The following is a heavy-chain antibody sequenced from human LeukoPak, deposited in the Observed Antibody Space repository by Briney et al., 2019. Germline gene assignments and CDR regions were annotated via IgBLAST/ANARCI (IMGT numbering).Heavy chain of an antibody. CDR2: IYHSGST. CDR3: ARVALCYYDSSGYRYKKSSFDY. V-gene: IGHV4-4*02. Sequence: SETLSLTCAVSGGSISSSNWWSWVRQPPGKGLEWIGEIYHSGSTNYNPSLKSRVTISVDTSKNQFSLKLSSVTAADTAVYYCARVALCYYDSSGYRYKKSSFDYWGQGTLVTVSS. CDR1: GGSISSSNW. D-gene: IGHD3-22*01. J-gene: IGHJ4*02.